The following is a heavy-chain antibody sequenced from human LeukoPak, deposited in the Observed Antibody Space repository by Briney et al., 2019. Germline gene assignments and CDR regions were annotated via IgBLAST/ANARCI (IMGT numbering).Heavy chain of an antibody. CDR3: AREVSEGFDF. CDR2: FGTRSTSI. Sequence: GGSLRLSCTATGFTFSGYSMNWIRQAPGKGLEWVSSFGTRSTSIYHAGSVKGRFAISRDNAKNSLYLQMNSLRAEDTALYYCAREVSEGFDFWGQGTLVTVSS. V-gene: IGHV3-21*01. J-gene: IGHJ4*02. CDR1: GFTFSGYS. D-gene: IGHD3-22*01.